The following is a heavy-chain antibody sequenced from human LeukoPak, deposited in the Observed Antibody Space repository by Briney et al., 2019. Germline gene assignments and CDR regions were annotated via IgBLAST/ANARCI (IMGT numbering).Heavy chain of an antibody. CDR2: MNPNSGNT. CDR1: GYTFTSYD. J-gene: IGHJ4*02. CDR3: AREVYYCTNGVCHGTYFDY. Sequence: ASVKVSCKASGYTFTSYDINWVRQATGQGLEWMGWMNPNSGNTGYAQKFQGRVTMTRNTSISTAYMELSSLRSEDTAVYYCAREVYYCTNGVCHGTYFDYWGQGTLVTVSS. V-gene: IGHV1-8*01. D-gene: IGHD2-8*01.